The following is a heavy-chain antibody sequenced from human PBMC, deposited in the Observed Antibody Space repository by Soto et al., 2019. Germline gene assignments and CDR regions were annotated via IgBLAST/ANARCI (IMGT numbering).Heavy chain of an antibody. CDR3: AREGCRRTSGYYSFDY. CDR1: GDTFRTYS. J-gene: IGHJ4*02. CDR2: IIPILDIA. D-gene: IGHD2-2*01. V-gene: IGHV1-69*08. Sequence: QVQLVQSGAEVKKPGSSVKVSCKASGDTFRTYSINWVRQAPGQGLEWMGRIIPILDIADYAQKFQGRVTITADKSRNTAYREVSSMRSEDRAVYDWAREGCRRTSGYYSFDYWGQGTPVPVSS.